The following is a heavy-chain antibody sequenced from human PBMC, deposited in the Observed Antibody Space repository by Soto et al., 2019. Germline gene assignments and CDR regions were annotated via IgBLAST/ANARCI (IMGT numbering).Heavy chain of an antibody. CDR1: GFTFDDYA. CDR2: ISWNSGST. CDR3: AKDQGSSWYEIDY. J-gene: IGHJ4*02. D-gene: IGHD6-13*01. Sequence: PGGSLRLSCAASGFTFDDYAMHWVRQAPGKGLEWVSGISWNSGSTYYADSVKGRFTISRDNSKNTLYLQMNSLRAEDTAVYYCAKDQGSSWYEIDYWGQGTLVTVSS. V-gene: IGHV3-23*01.